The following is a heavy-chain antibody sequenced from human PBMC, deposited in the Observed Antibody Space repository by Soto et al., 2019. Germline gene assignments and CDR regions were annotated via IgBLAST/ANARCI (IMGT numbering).Heavy chain of an antibody. J-gene: IGHJ6*02. V-gene: IGHV3-48*03. Sequence: PGGSLRLSCAASGFTFSSYEMNWVRQAPGKGLEWVSYISSSGSTIYYADSVKGRFTISRDNAKNSLYLQMNSLRAEDTAVYYCARDRRYSSRWYYGMDVWGQGTTVTVSS. CDR2: ISSSGSTI. CDR3: ARDRRYSSRWYYGMDV. D-gene: IGHD6-19*01. CDR1: GFTFSSYE.